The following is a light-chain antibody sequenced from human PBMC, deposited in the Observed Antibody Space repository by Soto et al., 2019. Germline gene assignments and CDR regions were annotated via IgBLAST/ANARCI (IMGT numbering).Light chain of an antibody. CDR2: EVT. J-gene: IGLJ1*01. V-gene: IGLV2-8*01. CDR1: SSDIGAYNY. Sequence: QSVLTQPPSASGSPGQSVTISCTGTSSDIGAYNYVSWYQQHPGKVPKLIIHEVTKRPSGVPDRFSASKSGNTASLTVSGLQAEDEADYYCSSHGGANNFYVFGTGTKVNV. CDR3: SSHGGANNFYV.